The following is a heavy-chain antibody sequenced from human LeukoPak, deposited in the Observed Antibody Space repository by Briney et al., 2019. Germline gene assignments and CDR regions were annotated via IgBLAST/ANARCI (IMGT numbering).Heavy chain of an antibody. V-gene: IGHV1-2*02. D-gene: IGHD3-22*01. CDR1: GYTFTGYY. CDR3: ARDGRGYYYDSSGYYDY. J-gene: IGHJ4*02. Sequence: ASVKVSCKASGYTFTGYYMHWVRQAPGQGLEWMGWINPNHGDTNYAQKFQDRVSMTRDTSISTAYMHLSRLRSADTAVYYCARDGRGYYYDSSGYYDYWGQGTLVTVSS. CDR2: INPNHGDT.